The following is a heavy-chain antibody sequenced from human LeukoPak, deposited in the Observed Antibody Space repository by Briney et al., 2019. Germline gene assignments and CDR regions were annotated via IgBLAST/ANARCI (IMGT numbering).Heavy chain of an antibody. V-gene: IGHV4-59*08. CDR3: ARHRPRTNYDFSSGYYAFDY. J-gene: IGHJ4*02. CDR1: GASITNYF. Sequence: SETLSLTCTVSGASITNYFWGWIRQPPRKGLQWIGYVYSGAYYSNPSLVSRLTVSVDTAKNQFSLGLRSVTAADTAVYYCARHRPRTNYDFSSGYYAFDYWGQGTLVTVSS. CDR2: VYSGAY. D-gene: IGHD3-3*01.